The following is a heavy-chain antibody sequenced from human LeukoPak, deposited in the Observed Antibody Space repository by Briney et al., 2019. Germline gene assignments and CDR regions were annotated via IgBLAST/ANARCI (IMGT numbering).Heavy chain of an antibody. Sequence: GGSLRLSCAASEFTFSSYAMSWVRQAPGKGLEWVSAISGSGGSTYYADSVKGRFTISRDNSKNTLYLQMNSLRAEDTAVYYCAKDVPSYSSGWYPYYYYYGMDVWGQGTTVTVSS. CDR1: EFTFSSYA. J-gene: IGHJ6*02. CDR3: AKDVPSYSSGWYPYYYYYGMDV. D-gene: IGHD6-19*01. V-gene: IGHV3-23*01. CDR2: ISGSGGST.